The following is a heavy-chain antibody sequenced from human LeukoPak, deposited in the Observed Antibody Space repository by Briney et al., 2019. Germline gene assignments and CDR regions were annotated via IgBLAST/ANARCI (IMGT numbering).Heavy chain of an antibody. CDR3: ARDLECSGGSCYSARGQSDYYDSSGYSHGLDY. CDR1: GYTFTDYA. V-gene: IGHV1-69*13. D-gene: IGHD3-22*01. Sequence: ASVKVSCKASGYTFTDYAISWVRQPPGQGLEWMGGIIPIFGTANYAQKFQGRVTITADESTSTAYMELSSLRSEGTAVYSCARDLECSGGSCYSARGQSDYYDSSGYSHGLDYWGQGTLVTVSS. J-gene: IGHJ4*02. CDR2: IIPIFGTA.